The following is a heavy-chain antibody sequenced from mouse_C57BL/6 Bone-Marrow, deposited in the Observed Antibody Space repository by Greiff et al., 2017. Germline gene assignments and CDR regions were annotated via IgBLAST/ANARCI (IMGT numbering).Heavy chain of an antibody. Sequence: EVKVVESGGGLVQPGGSLKLSCAASGFTFSDYYMYWVRQTPEKRLEWVAYISNGGGSTYYPDNVKGRFTFSRDTAKNTLYLQMSRLKSEDTAMYYCARRRGWYFDVWGTGTTVTVSS. V-gene: IGHV5-12*01. J-gene: IGHJ1*03. CDR1: GFTFSDYY. CDR3: ARRRGWYFDV. CDR2: ISNGGGST.